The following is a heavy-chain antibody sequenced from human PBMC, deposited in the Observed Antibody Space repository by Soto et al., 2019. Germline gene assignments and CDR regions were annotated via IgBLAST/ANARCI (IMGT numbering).Heavy chain of an antibody. Sequence: QVQLVQSGAEVKKPGSSVKVSCKASGGTFTSYAISGVRQAPGQGLEWMGGIIPIFGTANYAQKFQGRVTLTADESTSTAYMELSSLRSEDTAVYYCARAATVGYYFDYWGQGTLVTVSS. D-gene: IGHD1-1*01. V-gene: IGHV1-69*01. CDR3: ARAATVGYYFDY. J-gene: IGHJ4*02. CDR2: IIPIFGTA. CDR1: GGTFTSYA.